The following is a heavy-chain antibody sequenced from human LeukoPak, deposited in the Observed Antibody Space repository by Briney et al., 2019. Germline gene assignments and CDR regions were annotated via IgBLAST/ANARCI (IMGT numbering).Heavy chain of an antibody. J-gene: IGHJ4*02. CDR3: ARGRKSRSWLVTSYFDY. CDR2: INHSGST. V-gene: IGHV4-34*01. D-gene: IGHD6-19*01. Sequence: SETLCLTSAVYGGSFRGYYWSWIRQPLGKGLEWIGEINHSGSTNYNTYLKSRVTISVDTSKNQFSLKLSSVTAADTAVYYCARGRKSRSWLVTSYFDYWGQGNLVTVSS. CDR1: GGSFRGYY.